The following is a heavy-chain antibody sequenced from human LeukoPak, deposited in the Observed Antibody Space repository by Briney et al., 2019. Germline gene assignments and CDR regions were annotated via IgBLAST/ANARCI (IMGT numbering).Heavy chain of an antibody. V-gene: IGHV4-31*03. J-gene: IGHJ5*02. CDR2: IYYSGST. Sequence: SETLSLTCTVSGGSISSGGYYWSWIRQHPGKGLEWIGYIYYSGSTYHNPSLKSRVTISVDTSKNQFSLKLSSVTAADTAVYYCARGSRQPYYDSSGYLPWGQGTLVTVSS. D-gene: IGHD3-22*01. CDR3: ARGSRQPYYDSSGYLP. CDR1: GGSISSGGYY.